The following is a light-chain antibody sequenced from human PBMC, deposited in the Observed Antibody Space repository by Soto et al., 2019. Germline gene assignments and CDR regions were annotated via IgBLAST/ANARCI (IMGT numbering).Light chain of an antibody. CDR2: GAS. CDR3: QQYKNGWA. CDR1: QSAGSN. Sequence: EIVMTQSPATLSVSPGERATLSCRASQSAGSNLAWYQQKPGQAPRLLICGASTRATGIPARFIGGGSGTEFTLTISSLQSEDFAVYYCQQYKNGWAFGQGTKVDIK. V-gene: IGKV3-15*01. J-gene: IGKJ1*01.